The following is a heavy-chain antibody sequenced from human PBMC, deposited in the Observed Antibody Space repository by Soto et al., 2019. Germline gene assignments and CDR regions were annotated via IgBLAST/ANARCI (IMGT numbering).Heavy chain of an antibody. CDR3: ARYLLANDRFDY. Sequence: SGPTLVNPTQTLTLTCTFPGFSLSTSGMCVSWIRQPPGKALEWLALIDWDDDKYYSTSLKTRLTISKDTSKNQVVLTMTNMDPVDTATYYCARYLLANDRFDYWGQGTLVTVSS. V-gene: IGHV2-70*01. J-gene: IGHJ4*02. CDR2: IDWDDDK. CDR1: GFSLSTSGMC.